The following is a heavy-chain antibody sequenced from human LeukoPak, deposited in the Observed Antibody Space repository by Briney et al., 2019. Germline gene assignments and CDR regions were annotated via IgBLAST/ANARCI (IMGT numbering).Heavy chain of an antibody. D-gene: IGHD2-2*01. CDR3: ATLGYCSSTSCPKSAPYYFDY. CDR1: GYTLTELS. V-gene: IGHV1-24*01. J-gene: IGHJ4*02. Sequence: GASVKVSCKVSGYTLTELSMHWVRQAPGKGLEWMGGFDPEDGETIYAQKFQGRVTMTEDTSTDTAYMELSSLRSEDTAVYYCATLGYCSSTSCPKSAPYYFDYWGQGTLVTVSS. CDR2: FDPEDGET.